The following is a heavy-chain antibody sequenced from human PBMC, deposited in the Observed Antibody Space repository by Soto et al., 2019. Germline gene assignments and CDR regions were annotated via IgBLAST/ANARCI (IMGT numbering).Heavy chain of an antibody. CDR3: ARERYQVRSAGMDG. V-gene: IGHV1-2*02. D-gene: IGHD2-2*01. CDR1: GYTFTGYY. Sequence: ASVKVSCKASGYTFTGYYIHWVREAPGQGLEWMGWINPQTGGTSYAQKFQGRVTLSRDTSINTAYLELSRLTFDDAAVYFCARERYQVRSAGMDGWGQGTRVAASS. CDR2: INPQTGGT. J-gene: IGHJ6*02.